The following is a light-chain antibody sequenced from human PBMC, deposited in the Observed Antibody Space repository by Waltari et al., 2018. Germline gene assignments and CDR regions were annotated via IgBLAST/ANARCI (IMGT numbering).Light chain of an antibody. CDR1: SSNIGTTY. CDR2: EDN. CDR3: GTWDSSLSGAV. Sequence: QSVLTQPPSLSAAPGQRVTISCSGGSSNIGTTYVSWYRQFPGTAPKLLIYEDNERPSGVPGRFSGSKAGTSATLDITGLQAGDEADYYCGTWDSSLSGAVFGGGTHLTVL. J-gene: IGLJ7*01. V-gene: IGLV1-51*02.